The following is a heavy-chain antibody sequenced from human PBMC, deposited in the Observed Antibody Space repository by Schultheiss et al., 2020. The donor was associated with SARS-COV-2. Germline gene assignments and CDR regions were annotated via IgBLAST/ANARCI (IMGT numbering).Heavy chain of an antibody. V-gene: IGHV1-18*04. CDR1: GYTFTGYY. D-gene: IGHD4-23*01. J-gene: IGHJ6*02. Sequence: ASVKVSCKASGYTFTGYYMHWVRQAPGQGLEWMGWISAYNGNTNYAQKLQGRVTMTTDTSTSTAYMELMSLRSDDTAVYYCARETGVVTSYYYYGMDVWGQGTTVTVSS. CDR3: ARETGVVTSYYYYGMDV. CDR2: ISAYNGNT.